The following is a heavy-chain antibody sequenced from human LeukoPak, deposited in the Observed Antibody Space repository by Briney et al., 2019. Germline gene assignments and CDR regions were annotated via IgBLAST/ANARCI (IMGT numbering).Heavy chain of an antibody. V-gene: IGHV4-4*07. D-gene: IGHD3-10*01. CDR1: GGSISNYF. Sequence: PSETLSLTCTVSGGSISNYFWSWIRQPAGKGLEWIGRIHDNGDSNHNPSLKSRVTMSLDTSRNQVSLKLASVTAADTAVYYCARVRWFGEDWFDPWGQGTLVTVSS. CDR3: ARVRWFGEDWFDP. J-gene: IGHJ5*02. CDR2: IHDNGDS.